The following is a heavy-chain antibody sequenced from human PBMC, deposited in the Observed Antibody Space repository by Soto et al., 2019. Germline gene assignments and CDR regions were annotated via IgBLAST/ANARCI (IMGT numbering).Heavy chain of an antibody. CDR2: ISYDGSNK. V-gene: IGHV3-30-3*01. Sequence: QVQLMESGGGVVQPGRSLRLSCAASGFTFRSYAMHWVRQAPGKGLEWVAVISYDGSNKYYADSVKGRFTISRDNSKNTLYLQMNSLRAEDTAVYYCARDVGGSGWYDYWGQGTLVTVSS. D-gene: IGHD6-19*01. CDR3: ARDVGGSGWYDY. J-gene: IGHJ4*02. CDR1: GFTFRSYA.